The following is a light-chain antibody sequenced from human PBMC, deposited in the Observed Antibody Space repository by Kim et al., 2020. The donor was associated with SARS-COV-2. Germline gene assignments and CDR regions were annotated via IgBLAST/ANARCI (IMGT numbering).Light chain of an antibody. V-gene: IGKV3-20*01. CDR1: QSACINC. CDR3: QQYGVEPPYT. J-gene: IGKJ2*01. Sequence: SPLEAATLSCRASQSACINCLAWYQQKPGQPPRLLIYSASTRATGIPERFSGSGSGTDFTLTISRLEPEDFAVYDCQQYGVEPPYTFGQGTKLEI. CDR2: SAS.